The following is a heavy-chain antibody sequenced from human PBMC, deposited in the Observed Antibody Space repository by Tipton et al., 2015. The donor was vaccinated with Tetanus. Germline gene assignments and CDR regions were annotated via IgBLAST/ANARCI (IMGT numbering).Heavy chain of an antibody. CDR3: ARDHGITWGGMGYYYGMDV. CDR1: GGSISGSSYY. V-gene: IGHV4-61*01. CDR2: ISYRGST. D-gene: IGHD3-16*01. J-gene: IGHJ6*02. Sequence: TLSLTCSVSGGSISGSSYYWSWIRQPPGKALEWIGYISYRGSTNSNYSLKSRITISQDTSKNQFSLKLTSVTAADTAVYYCARDHGITWGGMGYYYGMDVWGQGTTVTVSS.